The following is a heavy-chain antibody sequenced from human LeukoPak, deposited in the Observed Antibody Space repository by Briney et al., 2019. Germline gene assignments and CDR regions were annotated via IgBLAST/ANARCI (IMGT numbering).Heavy chain of an antibody. V-gene: IGHV4-31*03. J-gene: IGHJ4*02. Sequence: PSQTLSLTCTVSGGSINNGGYYWSWIRQHPGKGLEWIGYIYYSGSSYYNPSLRSRVTISVDTSRNHFSLKLSSVTAADTAVYYCARTSSSWTVDYWGQGTLVTVSP. D-gene: IGHD6-13*01. CDR3: ARTSSSWTVDY. CDR2: IYYSGSS. CDR1: GGSINNGGYY.